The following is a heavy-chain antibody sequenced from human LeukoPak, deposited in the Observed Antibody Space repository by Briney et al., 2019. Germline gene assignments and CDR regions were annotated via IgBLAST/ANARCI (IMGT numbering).Heavy chain of an antibody. D-gene: IGHD3-22*01. Sequence: GESLKISCKGSGFTFTNYWIGWVRQMPGKGLEGMGIIYPGDSDTRYSPSFQGQVTISADKSISTAFLHWSSLKASDTAMYYCARVSMIIDDTFDIWGQGTMVTVSS. V-gene: IGHV5-51*01. CDR2: IYPGDSDT. J-gene: IGHJ3*02. CDR1: GFTFTNYW. CDR3: ARVSMIIDDTFDI.